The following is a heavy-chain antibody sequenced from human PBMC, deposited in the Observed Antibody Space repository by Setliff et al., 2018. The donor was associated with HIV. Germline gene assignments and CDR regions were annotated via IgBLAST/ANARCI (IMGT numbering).Heavy chain of an antibody. CDR2: IYYSGST. CDR1: GGSISSSSYY. Sequence: SETLSLTCSVSGGSISSSSYYWGWIRQPPGKGLEWIGSIYYSGSTYYNPSLKSRVTISVDTSKNQFSLKLSSVTAADTAVYYCARSPLWSGHNYDAFDIWGQGTMVTVSS. D-gene: IGHD3-3*01. V-gene: IGHV4-39*07. J-gene: IGHJ3*02. CDR3: ARSPLWSGHNYDAFDI.